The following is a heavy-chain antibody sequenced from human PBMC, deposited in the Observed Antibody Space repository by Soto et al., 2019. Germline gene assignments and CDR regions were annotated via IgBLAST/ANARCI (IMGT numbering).Heavy chain of an antibody. V-gene: IGHV4-34*01. D-gene: IGHD3-22*01. Sequence: PSETLSLTXAVYGGSFSGYYWSWIRQPPGKGLEWIGEINHSGSTNYNPSLKSRVTISVDTSKNQFSLKLSSVTAADTAVYYCARGPVSYDSSGYLRYYYYYGMDVWGQGTTVTVSS. CDR2: INHSGST. CDR3: ARGPVSYDSSGYLRYYYYYGMDV. CDR1: GGSFSGYY. J-gene: IGHJ6*02.